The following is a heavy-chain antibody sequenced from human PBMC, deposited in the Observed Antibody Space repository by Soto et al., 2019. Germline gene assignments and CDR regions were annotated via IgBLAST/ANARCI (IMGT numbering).Heavy chain of an antibody. V-gene: IGHV1-46*01. J-gene: IGHJ4*02. CDR3: ATARENYRSLTFSPPLRYHFKS. CDR1: GYIFTTHY. Sequence: QVQLVQSGTEVKKPGASVKVSCKASGYIFTTHYMHWVRQAPGQGLEWMWIINTSGGSTSSASKVQGRATMPSNTSTNTAYMEPSSLTSQDTAVSYCATARENYRSLTFSPPLRYHFKSWGQGTLVTVSS. D-gene: IGHD3-16*02. CDR2: INTSGGST.